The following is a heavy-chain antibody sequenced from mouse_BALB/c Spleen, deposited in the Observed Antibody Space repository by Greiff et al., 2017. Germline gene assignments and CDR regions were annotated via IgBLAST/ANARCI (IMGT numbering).Heavy chain of an antibody. CDR2: ISYSGST. J-gene: IGHJ3*01. V-gene: IGHV3-2*02. CDR3: AREKTGTFAY. CDR1: GYSITSDYA. D-gene: IGHD4-1*01. Sequence: EVKLQESGPGLVKPSQSLSLTCTVTGYSITSDYAWNWIRQFPGNKLEWMGYISYSGSTSYNPSLKSRISITRDTSKNQFFLQLNSVTTEDTATYYCAREKTGTFAYWGQGTLVTVSA.